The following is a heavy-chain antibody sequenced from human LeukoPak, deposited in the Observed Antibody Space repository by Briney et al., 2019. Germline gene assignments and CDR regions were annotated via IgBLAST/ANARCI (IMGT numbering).Heavy chain of an antibody. CDR3: AKDFQGQIPDAFDV. CDR2: ISGNGFTT. CDR1: GFTFTNYV. Sequence: PGGSLRLSCAASGFTFTNYVMTWVRQAPGKGLVWCSGISGNGFTTFYADSVRGPFTISRDNSKNTIYLQMNSLRAEDTAVYYCAKDFQGQIPDAFDVWGQGTMVTVSS. V-gene: IGHV3-23*01. D-gene: IGHD2-21*01. J-gene: IGHJ3*01.